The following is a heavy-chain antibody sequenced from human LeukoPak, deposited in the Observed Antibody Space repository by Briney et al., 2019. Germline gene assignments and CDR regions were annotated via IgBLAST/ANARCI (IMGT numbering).Heavy chain of an antibody. CDR2: IYYSGST. J-gene: IGHJ5*02. Sequence: SETLSLTCTVSGGSISSSSYYWGWIRQPPGKGLEWIGCIYYSGSTYYNPSLKSRVTISVDTSKNQFSLKLSSVTAADTAVYYCARPHYDFWSGINWFDPWGQGTLVTVSS. CDR3: ARPHYDFWSGINWFDP. V-gene: IGHV4-39*01. D-gene: IGHD3-3*01. CDR1: GGSISSSSYY.